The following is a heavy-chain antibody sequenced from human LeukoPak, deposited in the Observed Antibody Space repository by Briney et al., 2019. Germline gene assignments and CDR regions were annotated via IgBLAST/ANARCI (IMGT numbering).Heavy chain of an antibody. V-gene: IGHV3-11*01. CDR1: GFTFSDYY. CDR2: ISSSGSTI. CDR3: ARDCSGGSCYHDY. J-gene: IGHJ4*02. D-gene: IGHD2-15*01. Sequence: GGSLRLSCAASGFTFSDYYMSWIRQAPGKGLGWVSYISSSGSTIYYADSVKGRFTISRDNAKNSLYLQMNSLRAEDTAVYYCARDCSGGSCYHDYWGQGTLVTVSS.